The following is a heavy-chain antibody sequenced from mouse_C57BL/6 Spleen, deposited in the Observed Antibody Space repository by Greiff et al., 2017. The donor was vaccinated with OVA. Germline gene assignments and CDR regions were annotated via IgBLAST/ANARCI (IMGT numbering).Heavy chain of an antibody. D-gene: IGHD2-4*01. CDR3: ARMRGIYYDYYFDY. J-gene: IGHJ2*01. V-gene: IGHV1-50*01. CDR2: IDPSDSYT. CDR1: GYTFTSYW. Sequence: QVQLQQPGAELVKPGASVKLSCKASGYTFTSYWMQWVKQRPGQGLEWIGEIDPSDSYTNYNQKFKGKATLTVDTSSSTAYMQLSSLTSEDSAVYYCARMRGIYYDYYFDYWGQGTTLTVSS.